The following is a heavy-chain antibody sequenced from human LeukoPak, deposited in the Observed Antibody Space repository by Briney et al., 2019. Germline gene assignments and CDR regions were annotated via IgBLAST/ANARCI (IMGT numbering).Heavy chain of an antibody. Sequence: SETLSLTCTVSGGSISSSTYYWGWIRQPPGKGLEWIGSMHYSGITHYNPSLKSRVTISVDTSKNQFSLKLTSVTAADTAVYYCARSSRYSSTNLSIGLDPWGQGTLVTVSS. CDR2: MHYSGIT. V-gene: IGHV4-39*07. D-gene: IGHD6-13*01. CDR1: GGSISSSTYY. CDR3: ARSSRYSSTNLSIGLDP. J-gene: IGHJ5*02.